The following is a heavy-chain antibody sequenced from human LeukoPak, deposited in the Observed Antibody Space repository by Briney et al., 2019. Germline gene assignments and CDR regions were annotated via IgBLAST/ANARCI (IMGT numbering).Heavy chain of an antibody. J-gene: IGHJ4*02. CDR2: TSSSDSGK. V-gene: IGHV3-23*01. D-gene: IGHD6-13*01. Sequence: GGSLRLSCVVSGFTLSSYAMSWVRQAPGKGLEWVAATSSSDSGKYHADSVRGRFTIPRDNSKNTVYLQMNSLRAEDTAVYYCAKDPSSSWFGDYFDYWGQGTLVTVSS. CDR1: GFTLSSYA. CDR3: AKDPSSSWFGDYFDY.